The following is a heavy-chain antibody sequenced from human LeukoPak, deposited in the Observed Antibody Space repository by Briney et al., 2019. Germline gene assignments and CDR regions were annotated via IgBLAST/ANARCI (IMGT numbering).Heavy chain of an antibody. CDR3: ARGDWAPFDY. J-gene: IGHJ4*02. Sequence: GGSLRLSCAASGFTFSDYWMNWVRQAPGKGLEWVASIDQDGGGKYYLDSVKGRFTISRDNAKSSLYLQIDSLRAEDTAVYYCARGDWAPFDYWGQGGLRTVSS. CDR1: GFTFSDYW. V-gene: IGHV3-7*01. D-gene: IGHD2-21*02. CDR2: IDQDGGGK.